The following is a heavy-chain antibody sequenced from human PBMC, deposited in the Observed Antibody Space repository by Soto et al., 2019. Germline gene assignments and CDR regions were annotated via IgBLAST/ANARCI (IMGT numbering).Heavy chain of an antibody. V-gene: IGHV3-30*18. J-gene: IGHJ1*01. CDR2: ISYDGSNK. CDR3: AKPVWGFGELLIFAEYFQH. CDR1: GFTFSSYG. D-gene: IGHD3-10*01. Sequence: QVQLVESGGGVVQPGRSLRLSCAASGFTFSSYGMHWVRQAPGKGLEWVAVISYDGSNKYYADSVKGRFTISRDNSKNTLYLQMNSLRAEDTAVYYCAKPVWGFGELLIFAEYFQHWGQGTLVTVSS.